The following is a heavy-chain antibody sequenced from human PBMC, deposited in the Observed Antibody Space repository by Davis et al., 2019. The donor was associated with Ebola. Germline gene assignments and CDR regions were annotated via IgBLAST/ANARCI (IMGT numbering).Heavy chain of an antibody. CDR1: GGSINNYY. V-gene: IGHV4-4*07. CDR3: ARRPISGYEYGDAFDI. J-gene: IGHJ3*02. Sequence: SETLSLTCTVSGGSINNYYWSWIRQPAGKGLEWIGRIYTSGSTNYNPSLKSQVTISVDTSKNQLPLKLTSVTDADTAVYYCARRPISGYEYGDAFDIWGQGTMVTVSS. D-gene: IGHD3-22*01. CDR2: IYTSGST.